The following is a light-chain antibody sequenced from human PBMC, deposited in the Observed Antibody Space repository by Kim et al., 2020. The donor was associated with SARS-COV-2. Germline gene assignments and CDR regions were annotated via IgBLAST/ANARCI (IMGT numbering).Light chain of an antibody. CDR2: GAS. Sequence: PGNSATLSCRHSQYVRSNYLAWYQQKPGQAPRLLIYGASSWATGIPDRFSGSGSGTDFTLTISRLETEDFAVYYCQQYGSSPRTFGQGTKVDIK. CDR3: QQYGSSPRT. J-gene: IGKJ1*01. V-gene: IGKV3-20*01. CDR1: QYVRSNY.